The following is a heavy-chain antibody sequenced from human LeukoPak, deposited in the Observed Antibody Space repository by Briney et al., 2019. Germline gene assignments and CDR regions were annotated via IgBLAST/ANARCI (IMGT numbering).Heavy chain of an antibody. D-gene: IGHD3-22*01. CDR3: ARVNYYDSSSRFDP. J-gene: IGHJ5*02. V-gene: IGHV4-59*01. Sequence: SETLSLTCTVSGGSISSYYWSWIRQPPGKGLEWIGYIYYSWSTNYNPSLKSRVTISVDTSKNQFSLKLRSVTAADTAVYYCARVNYYDSSSRFDPWGQGTLVTVSS. CDR1: GGSISSYY. CDR2: IYYSWST.